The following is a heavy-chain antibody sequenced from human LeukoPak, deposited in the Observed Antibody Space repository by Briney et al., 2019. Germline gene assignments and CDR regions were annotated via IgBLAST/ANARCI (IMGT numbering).Heavy chain of an antibody. CDR3: AKDLLTMVRGVSDYGMDV. CDR2: ISYDGSNK. J-gene: IGHJ6*02. D-gene: IGHD3-10*01. CDR1: GFTFSSYG. Sequence: GGSLRLSCAASGFTFSSYGMHWVRQAPGKGLEWLAVISYDGSNKYYADSVKGRFTISRDNSKNTLYLQMNSLRAEDTAVYYCAKDLLTMVRGVSDYGMDVWGQGTTVTVSS. V-gene: IGHV3-30*18.